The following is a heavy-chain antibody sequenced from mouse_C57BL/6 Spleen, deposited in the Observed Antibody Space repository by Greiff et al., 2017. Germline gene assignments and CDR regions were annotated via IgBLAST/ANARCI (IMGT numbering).Heavy chain of an antibody. CDR1: GFTFSDYY. J-gene: IGHJ3*01. V-gene: IGHV5-12*01. CDR3: ARPPYGYDEGGSWFAY. CDR2: ISNGGGST. D-gene: IGHD2-2*01. Sequence: DVHLVESGGGLVQPGGSLKLSCAASGFTFSDYYMYWVRQTPEKRLEWVAYISNGGGSTYYPDTVKGRFTISRDNAKNTLYLQMSRLKSEDTAMYYCARPPYGYDEGGSWFAYWGQGTLVTVSA.